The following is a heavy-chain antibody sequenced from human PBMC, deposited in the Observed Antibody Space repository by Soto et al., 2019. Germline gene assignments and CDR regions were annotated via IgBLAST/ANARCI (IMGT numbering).Heavy chain of an antibody. CDR3: ARHMSGYYDSSGYPPGWFDP. V-gene: IGHV5-10-1*01. D-gene: IGHD3-22*01. J-gene: IGHJ5*02. CDR1: GYSFTSYW. CDR2: IDPSDSYT. Sequence: GESLKISCKGSGYSFTSYWISWVRQMPGKGLEWMGRIDPSDSYTNYSTSFQGHVTISADKSISTAYLQWSSLKASATAMYYCARHMSGYYDSSGYPPGWFDPWGQGTLVTVSS.